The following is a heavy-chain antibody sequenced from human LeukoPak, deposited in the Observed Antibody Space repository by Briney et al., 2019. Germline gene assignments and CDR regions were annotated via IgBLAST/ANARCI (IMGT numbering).Heavy chain of an antibody. CDR2: ISYDGSNK. V-gene: IGHV3-30*18. J-gene: IGHJ6*02. CDR1: GFTFSSYG. CDR3: AKDRLIWFGELLRYYYYGMDV. D-gene: IGHD3-10*01. Sequence: GGSPRLSCAASGFTFSSYGMHWVRQAPGKGLEWVAVISYDGSNKYYADSVKGRFTISRDNSKNTLYLQMNSLRAEDTAVYYCAKDRLIWFGELLRYYYYGMDVWGQGTTVTVSS.